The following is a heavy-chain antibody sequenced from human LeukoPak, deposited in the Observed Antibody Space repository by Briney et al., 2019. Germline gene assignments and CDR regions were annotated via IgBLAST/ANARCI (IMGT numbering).Heavy chain of an antibody. Sequence: PGGSLRLSCAASGFTFSNAWMSWVRQAPGKGLEWAGRIKSKTDGGTTDYAAPVKGRFTISRDDSKNTLYLQMNSLKTEDTAVYYCTHYKRGYSGYVRGAFDYWGQGTLVTVSS. D-gene: IGHD5-12*01. J-gene: IGHJ4*02. V-gene: IGHV3-15*01. CDR1: GFTFSNAW. CDR2: IKSKTDGGTT. CDR3: THYKRGYSGYVRGAFDY.